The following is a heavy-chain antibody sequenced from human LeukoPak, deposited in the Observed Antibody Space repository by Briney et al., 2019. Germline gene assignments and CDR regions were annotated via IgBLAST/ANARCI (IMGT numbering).Heavy chain of an antibody. CDR2: ISYDGSEK. CDR3: ASGMQLWLDGKKGGDAFDI. Sequence: QSGGSLRLSCAASGFTFLSYAIHWVRQAPGKGLEWVAVISYDGSEKYYADSVKDRFTISRDNSKNTLYLQMNSLRAEDTAVYYCASGMQLWLDGKKGGDAFDIWARGTMVTVSS. J-gene: IGHJ3*02. V-gene: IGHV3-30*04. CDR1: GFTFLSYA. D-gene: IGHD3-10*01.